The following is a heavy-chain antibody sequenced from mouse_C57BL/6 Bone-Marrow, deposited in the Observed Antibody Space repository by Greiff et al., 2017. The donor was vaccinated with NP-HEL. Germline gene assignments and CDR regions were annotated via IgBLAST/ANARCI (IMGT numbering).Heavy chain of an antibody. D-gene: IGHD1-1*02. V-gene: IGHV5-16*01. CDR2: INYDGSST. CDR1: GFTFSDYY. Sequence: EVKLVESEGGLVQPGSSMKLSCTASGFTFSDYYMAWVRQVPEKGLEWVANINYDGSSTYYLDSLKSRFIISRDNAKNILYLQMSSLKSEDTATYYCAREEGYGLMDYWGQGTSVTVSS. J-gene: IGHJ4*01. CDR3: AREEGYGLMDY.